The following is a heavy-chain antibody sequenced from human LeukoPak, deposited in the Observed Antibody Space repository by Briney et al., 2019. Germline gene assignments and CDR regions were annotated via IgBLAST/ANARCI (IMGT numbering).Heavy chain of an antibody. D-gene: IGHD1-26*01. V-gene: IGHV3-23*01. J-gene: IGHJ4*02. CDR1: GFTFSRLA. Sequence: GGSLRLSCAASGFTFSRLAMTWVRQAPGKGLEWVSTISASGPYYADAVRGRFTISRDNSRNTLSLQMNSLRAEDTAVYYCARARGSYSFDYWGQGTLVTVSS. CDR2: ISASGP. CDR3: ARARGSYSFDY.